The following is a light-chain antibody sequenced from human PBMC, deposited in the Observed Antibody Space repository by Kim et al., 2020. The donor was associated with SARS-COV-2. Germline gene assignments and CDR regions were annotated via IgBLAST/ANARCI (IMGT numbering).Light chain of an antibody. CDR2: YDN. CDR3: QVWDSIGGHPV. CDR1: SIGAYS. V-gene: IGLV3-21*01. J-gene: IGLJ3*02. Sequence: SYELTQPPSVSVAPGETARISCGGNSIGAYSVHWYLQKPGQAPTVVIYYDNDRPSGIPDRFSGSNSGNTATLTISGVDAGDEADYYCQVWDSIGGHPVFGGGTKLTVL.